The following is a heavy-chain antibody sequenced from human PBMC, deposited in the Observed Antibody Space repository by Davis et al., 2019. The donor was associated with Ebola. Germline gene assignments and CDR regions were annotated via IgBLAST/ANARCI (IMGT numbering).Heavy chain of an antibody. CDR3: ARDNNWNYYYYYGMDV. CDR2: ISSSSSYI. V-gene: IGHV3-21*01. Sequence: PGRSLRLSCAASGFTFSSYSMNWVRQAPGKGLEWVSSISSSSSYIYYADSVKGRFTISRDNAKNSLYLQMNSLRAEDTAVYYCARDNNWNYYYYYGMDVWGQGTTVTVSS. D-gene: IGHD1-1*01. CDR1: GFTFSSYS. J-gene: IGHJ6*02.